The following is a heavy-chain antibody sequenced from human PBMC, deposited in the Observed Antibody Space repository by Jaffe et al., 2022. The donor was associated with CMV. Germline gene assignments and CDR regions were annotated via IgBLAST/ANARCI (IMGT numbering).Heavy chain of an antibody. CDR2: IYHSGST. J-gene: IGHJ4*02. CDR1: GGSISSSNW. D-gene: IGHD3-22*01. V-gene: IGHV4-4*02. Sequence: QVQLQESGPGLVKPSGTLSLTCAVSGGSISSSNWWSWVRQPPGKGLEWIGEIYHSGSTNYNPSLKSRVTISVDKSKNQFSLKLSSVTAADTAVYYCARGPPGYYYDSSGYRFDYWGQGTLVTVSS. CDR3: ARGPPGYYYDSSGYRFDY.